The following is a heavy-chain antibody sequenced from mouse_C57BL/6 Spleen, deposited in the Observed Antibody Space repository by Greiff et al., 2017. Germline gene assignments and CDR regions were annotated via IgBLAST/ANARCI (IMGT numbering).Heavy chain of an antibody. V-gene: IGHV5-16*01. CDR2: INYDGSST. CDR1: GFTFSDYY. CDR3: ARGYYGYDFDY. Sequence: VQLKESEGGLVQPGSSMKLSCTASGFTFSDYYMAWVRQVPEKGLEWVANINYDGSSTYYLDSLKSRFIISRDNAKNILYLQMSSLKSEDTATYYCARGYYGYDFDYWGQGTTLTVSS. J-gene: IGHJ2*01. D-gene: IGHD2-2*01.